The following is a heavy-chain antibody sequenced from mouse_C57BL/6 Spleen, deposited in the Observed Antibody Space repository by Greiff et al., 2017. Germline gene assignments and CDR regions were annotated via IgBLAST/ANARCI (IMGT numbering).Heavy chain of an antibody. CDR2: INPNNGGT. D-gene: IGHD2-3*01. J-gene: IGHJ4*01. CDR1: GYTFTDYY. Sequence: VQLQQSGPELVKPGASVKISCTASGYTFTDYYMNWVKQSHGKSLEWIGDINPNNGGTSYNQKFKGKATLTVDKSSSTAYMELRSLTSEDSAVYYCARRGDGYYYAMDYWGQGTSVTVSS. CDR3: ARRGDGYYYAMDY. V-gene: IGHV1-26*01.